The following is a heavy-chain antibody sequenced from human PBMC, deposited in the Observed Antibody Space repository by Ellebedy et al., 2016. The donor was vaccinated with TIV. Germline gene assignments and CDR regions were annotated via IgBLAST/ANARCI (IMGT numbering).Heavy chain of an antibody. CDR1: EFTFSRFG. V-gene: IGHV3-30*18. CDR2: ISYDGSYK. J-gene: IGHJ4*02. Sequence: GGSLRLSXAASEFTFSRFGMYWVRQAPGKGLEWVAGISYDGSYKYYADSVKGRFTVSGDNSKNSLFLQLNSPRAEDTAVYYCAKDSGFWSGYSDYWGQGTLVTVSS. CDR3: AKDSGFWSGYSDY. D-gene: IGHD3-3*01.